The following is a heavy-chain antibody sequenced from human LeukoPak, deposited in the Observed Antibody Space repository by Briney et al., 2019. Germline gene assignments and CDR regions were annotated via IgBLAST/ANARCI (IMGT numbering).Heavy chain of an antibody. V-gene: IGHV1-8*01. Sequence: ASVKVSCTASGYTFTSYDINWVRQATGKGLEWMGWMNPNSGNTGYAQKFQGGVTMTRNTSISTAYMELSSLRSEDTAVYYCARLTRWEDRGVRYAFDIWGQGTMVTVSS. D-gene: IGHD3-10*01. CDR3: ARLTRWEDRGVRYAFDI. CDR2: MNPNSGNT. J-gene: IGHJ3*02. CDR1: GYTFTSYD.